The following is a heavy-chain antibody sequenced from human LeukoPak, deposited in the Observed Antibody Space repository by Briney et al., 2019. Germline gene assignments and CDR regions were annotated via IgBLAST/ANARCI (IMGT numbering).Heavy chain of an antibody. V-gene: IGHV4-59*08. CDR3: ARHAHYYDSSGYYPPAGYFDY. D-gene: IGHD3-22*01. CDR1: GGSISSYY. CDR2: IYYSGST. Sequence: SETLSLTCTVSGGSISSYYWSWIRQPPGKGLEWIGYIYYSGSTNYNPSLKSQVTISVDTSKNQFSLKLSSVTAADTAVYYCARHAHYYDSSGYYPPAGYFDYWGQGTLVTVSS. J-gene: IGHJ4*02.